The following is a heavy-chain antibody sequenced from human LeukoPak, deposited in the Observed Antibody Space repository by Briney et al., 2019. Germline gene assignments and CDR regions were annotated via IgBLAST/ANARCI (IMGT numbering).Heavy chain of an antibody. CDR3: AVLRYFDWLNKGDY. V-gene: IGHV4-38-2*02. CDR1: GYSISSGYY. D-gene: IGHD3-9*01. CDR2: IYHSGST. Sequence: PSETLSLTCTVSGYSISSGYYWGWIRQPPGKGLEWIGSIYHSGSTYYNPSLKSRVTISVDTSKNQFSLKLSSMTAADTAVYYCAVLRYFDWLNKGDYWGQGTLVTVSS. J-gene: IGHJ4*02.